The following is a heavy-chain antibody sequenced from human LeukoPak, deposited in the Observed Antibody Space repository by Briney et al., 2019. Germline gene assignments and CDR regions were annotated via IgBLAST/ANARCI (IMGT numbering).Heavy chain of an antibody. CDR3: ARDILTGTYYYYGMDV. CDR2: ISSSSSYI. CDR1: GFTFSSYS. V-gene: IGHV3-21*01. D-gene: IGHD3-9*01. J-gene: IGHJ6*02. Sequence: GGSLRLSCAASGFTFSSYSMNWVRQAPGKGLEWVSSISSSSSYIYYADSVKGRFTISRDNAKNSLYLQMNSLRAEDTAVYYCARDILTGTYYYYGMDVWGQGTTVTVS.